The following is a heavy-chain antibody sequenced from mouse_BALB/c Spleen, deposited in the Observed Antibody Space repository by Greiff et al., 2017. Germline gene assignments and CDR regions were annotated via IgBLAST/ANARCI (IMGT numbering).Heavy chain of an antibody. J-gene: IGHJ1*01. CDR3: ARSKYGNYHWYFDV. CDR2: INPSSGYT. Sequence: QVQLQQSGAELARPGASVKMSCKASGYTFTSYTMHWVKQRPGQGLEWIGYINPSSGYTNYNQKFKDKATLTADKSSSTAYMQLSSLTSEDSAVYYCARSKYGNYHWYFDVWGAGTTVTVSS. V-gene: IGHV1-4*01. D-gene: IGHD2-10*02. CDR1: GYTFTSYT.